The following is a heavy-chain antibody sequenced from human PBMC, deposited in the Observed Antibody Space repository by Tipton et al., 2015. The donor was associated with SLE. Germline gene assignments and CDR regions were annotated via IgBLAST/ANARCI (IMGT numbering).Heavy chain of an antibody. CDR3: ARTPDNGSQYYFDR. V-gene: IGHV4-59*07. J-gene: IGHJ4*02. CDR1: GRSFIGSY. D-gene: IGHD5-24*01. CDR2: IHSSGST. Sequence: TLSLTCAVYGRSFIGSYWTWIRQPPGKGLEWIGHIHSSGSTIYNSSLRFRVTMSVDRSKSHFSLKLPSVTSADTAVYYCARTPDNGSQYYFDRWGQRTLVPVSS.